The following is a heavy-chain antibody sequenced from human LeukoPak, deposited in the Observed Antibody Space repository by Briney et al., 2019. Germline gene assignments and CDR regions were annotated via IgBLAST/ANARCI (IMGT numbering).Heavy chain of an antibody. Sequence: SETLSLTCAVSGGSISSSNWWSWVRQPPGKGLEWIGEIYHSGSTNYNPSLESRVTISVDKSKNQFSLKLSSVTAADMAVYYCARGNGGSSWSGYYYYGMDVWGQGTTVTVSS. CDR3: ARGNGGSSWSGYYYYGMDV. CDR1: GGSISSSNW. D-gene: IGHD6-13*01. CDR2: IYHSGST. V-gene: IGHV4-4*02. J-gene: IGHJ6*02.